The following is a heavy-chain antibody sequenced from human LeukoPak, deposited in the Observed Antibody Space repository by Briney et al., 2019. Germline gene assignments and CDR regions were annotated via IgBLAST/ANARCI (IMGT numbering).Heavy chain of an antibody. CDR3: AKDGGYSYGQDAFDI. D-gene: IGHD5-18*01. J-gene: IGHJ3*02. Sequence: PGRSLRLSCAASGFTFDDYAMHWVRQAPGKGLEWVSGISWNSGSIGYADSVKGRFTISRDNAKNSLYLQMNSLRAEDMALYYCAKDGGYSYGQDAFDIWGQGTMVTVSS. CDR2: ISWNSGSI. CDR1: GFTFDDYA. V-gene: IGHV3-9*03.